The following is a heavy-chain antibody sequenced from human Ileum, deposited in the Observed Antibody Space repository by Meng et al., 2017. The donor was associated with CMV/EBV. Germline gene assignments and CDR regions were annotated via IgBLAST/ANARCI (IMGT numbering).Heavy chain of an antibody. D-gene: IGHD3-22*01. CDR2: ITYSGST. J-gene: IGHJ4*02. Sequence: QLQLQGSGPGLLKHSVTLSLISTVSGDSISCGDYFWGWIRQPPKGLEWVASITYSGSTYYNPSLKSRVTMSVDTSKTQFSLKLNSVTAADTAVYYCVRASITMIDYWGQGTLVTVSS. V-gene: IGHV4-39*07. CDR1: GDSISCGDYF. CDR3: VRASITMIDY.